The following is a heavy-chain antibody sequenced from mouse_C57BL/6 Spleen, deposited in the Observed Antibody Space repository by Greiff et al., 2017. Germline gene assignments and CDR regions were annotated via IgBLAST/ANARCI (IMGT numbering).Heavy chain of an antibody. Sequence: VKLMESGPELVKPGASVKLSCKASGYTFTSYDINWVKQRPGQGLEWIGWIYPRDGSTKYNEKFNGKATLTVDTSSSTAYMELHSLTSEDSAVYFCARSGGQYYFDYWGQGTTLTVSS. CDR2: IYPRDGST. V-gene: IGHV1-85*01. CDR1: GYTFTSYD. CDR3: ARSGGQYYFDY. D-gene: IGHD1-1*02. J-gene: IGHJ2*01.